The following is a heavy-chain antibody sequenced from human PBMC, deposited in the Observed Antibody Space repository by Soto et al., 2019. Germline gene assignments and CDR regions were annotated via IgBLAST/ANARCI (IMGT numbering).Heavy chain of an antibody. Sequence: QITLKESGPALVKPTQTLTLTCTFSGFSLTTSGVGVGWIRQPPGKALEWLALIYWDDDKRYCPSLRSRLTITKDTSRNQVVLTMTNMDPVDTATYFCAHRLTLNTDWNYGRFDYWGQAALVTVSS. V-gene: IGHV2-5*02. J-gene: IGHJ4*02. CDR2: IYWDDDK. D-gene: IGHD1-7*01. CDR1: GFSLTTSGVG. CDR3: AHRLTLNTDWNYGRFDY.